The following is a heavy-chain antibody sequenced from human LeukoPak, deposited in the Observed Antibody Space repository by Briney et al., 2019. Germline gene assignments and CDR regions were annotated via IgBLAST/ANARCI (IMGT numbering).Heavy chain of an antibody. D-gene: IGHD5-12*01. V-gene: IGHV4-30-2*01. J-gene: IGHJ3*02. CDR2: IYHSGST. CDR3: ARGATINGAFDI. Sequence: SETLSLTCAVSGGSISSGGYSWSWIRQPPGKGLEWIGYIYHSGSTYYNPSLKSRVTISVDRSKNQFSLKLSSVTAADTAVYYCARGATINGAFDIWGQGTMVTVSS. CDR1: GGSISSGGYS.